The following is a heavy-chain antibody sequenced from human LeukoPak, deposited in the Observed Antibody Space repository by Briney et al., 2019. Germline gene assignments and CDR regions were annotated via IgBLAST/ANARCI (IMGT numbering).Heavy chain of an antibody. CDR3: VKDRGCTMFRGVIITTGY. Sequence: GGSLSLSCAASGRTFSTYTMTSVRQAPGKGLEWVSGISGSGDNTYYADSVRGRFTISRDNSKNTLYLQTNSLRTEDTAVYYCVKDRGCTMFRGVIITTGYWGQGTLVTVSS. J-gene: IGHJ4*02. D-gene: IGHD3-10*01. CDR2: ISGSGDNT. CDR1: GRTFSTYT. V-gene: IGHV3-23*01.